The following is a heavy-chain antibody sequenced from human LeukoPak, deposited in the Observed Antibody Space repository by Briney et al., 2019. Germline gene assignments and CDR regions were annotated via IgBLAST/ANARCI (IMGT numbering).Heavy chain of an antibody. CDR1: GGSISRDDYY. D-gene: IGHD3-22*01. V-gene: IGHV4-30-4*01. Sequence: PSQTLSLTCTVSGGSISRDDYYWSWIRQPPGKGLEWIGYIYYSGSTNYNPSLKSRVTISVDTSKNQFSLKLSSVTAADTAVYYCARQSYDSSGRIDYWGQGTLVTVSS. CDR2: IYYSGST. J-gene: IGHJ4*02. CDR3: ARQSYDSSGRIDY.